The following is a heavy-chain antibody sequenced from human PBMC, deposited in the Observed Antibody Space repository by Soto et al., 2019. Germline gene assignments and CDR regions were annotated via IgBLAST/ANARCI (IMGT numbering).Heavy chain of an antibody. CDR3: TSDNWNYVDYYYGMDV. J-gene: IGHJ6*02. Sequence: GGSLRLSCTASGFTFGDYAMSWVRQAPGKGLEWVGFIRSKAYGGTTEYAASVKGRFTISRDDSKSIAYLQMNSLKTEDTAVYYCTSDNWNYVDYYYGMDVWGQGTTVTVSS. CDR2: IRSKAYGGTT. V-gene: IGHV3-49*04. D-gene: IGHD1-7*01. CDR1: GFTFGDYA.